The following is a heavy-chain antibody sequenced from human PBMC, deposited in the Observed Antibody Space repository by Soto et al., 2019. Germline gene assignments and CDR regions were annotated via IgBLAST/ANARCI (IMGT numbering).Heavy chain of an antibody. Sequence: GGSLRLSCMASGFTFSIFSMNWVRQAPGKGLEWVSFVSSSADNIYYADSVKGRFTISRDNARNSLYLQMTSLQAEDTAVYYCASGTNWVDYWGQGTLVTVSS. V-gene: IGHV3-21*01. CDR3: ASGTNWVDY. CDR1: GFTFSIFS. CDR2: VSSSADNI. D-gene: IGHD1-1*01. J-gene: IGHJ4*02.